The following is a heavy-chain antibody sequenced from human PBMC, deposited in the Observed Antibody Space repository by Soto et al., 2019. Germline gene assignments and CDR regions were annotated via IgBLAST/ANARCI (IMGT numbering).Heavy chain of an antibody. CDR2: ISSSGSTI. CDR3: ARTVVDDAFDI. Sequence: GGSLRLSCAASGFTFSDYYMSWIRQAPGKGLEWVSYISSSGSTIYYADSVKGRFTISRDNAKSSLYLQMNSLRAEDTAVYYCARTVVDDAFDIWGQGTMVTVSS. V-gene: IGHV3-11*01. J-gene: IGHJ3*02. CDR1: GFTFSDYY. D-gene: IGHD2-15*01.